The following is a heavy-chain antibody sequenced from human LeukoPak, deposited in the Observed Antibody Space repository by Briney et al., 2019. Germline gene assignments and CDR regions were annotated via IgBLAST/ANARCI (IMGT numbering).Heavy chain of an antibody. Sequence: ASVTVSCTASGYTFTSYYMHWVRQAPGQGLEWMGWISTYNGNTNYAQKLQGRVTMTTDTSTRTAHMELRSLRSDDTAVYYCARALGTGWSQKEWGQGTLVTVSS. CDR3: ARALGTGWSQKE. CDR1: GYTFTSYY. CDR2: ISTYNGNT. J-gene: IGHJ4*02. V-gene: IGHV1-18*04. D-gene: IGHD6-19*01.